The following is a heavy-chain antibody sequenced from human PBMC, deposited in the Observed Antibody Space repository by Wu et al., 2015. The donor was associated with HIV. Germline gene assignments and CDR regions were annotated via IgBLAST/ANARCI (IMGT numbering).Heavy chain of an antibody. Sequence: QVQLVQSGAEVKKPGSSVKVSCKASGGTFSSYAISWVRQAPGQGLEWMGGIIPIFGTANYAQKFQGRVTITADESTSTAYMELSSLRSEDTAVYYCARAYCSSTSCYKTYWYFDLWGRGTLVTVSS. CDR2: IIPIFGTA. J-gene: IGHJ2*01. D-gene: IGHD2-2*02. CDR1: GGTFSSYA. CDR3: ARAYCSSTSCYKTYWYFDL. V-gene: IGHV1-69*12.